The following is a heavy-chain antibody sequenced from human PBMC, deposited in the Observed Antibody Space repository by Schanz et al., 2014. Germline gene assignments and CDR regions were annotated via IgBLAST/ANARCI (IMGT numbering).Heavy chain of an antibody. CDR2: INWDGSNT. J-gene: IGHJ4*02. Sequence: VQLVESGGVVVRRGGGLGLSLEASWFNLFCYKMHWGRQAPGKGLEWVSLINWDGSNTVYADSVKGRFTVSRDNSKNSLYLQMNSLTTDDTALYYCAKGSMVRGAILDSWGQGTPVTVAS. CDR3: AKGSMVRGAILDS. V-gene: IGHV3-43*01. CDR1: WFNLFCYK. D-gene: IGHD3-10*01.